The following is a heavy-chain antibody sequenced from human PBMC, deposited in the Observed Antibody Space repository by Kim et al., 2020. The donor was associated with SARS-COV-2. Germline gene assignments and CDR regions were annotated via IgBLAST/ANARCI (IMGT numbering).Heavy chain of an antibody. J-gene: IGHJ6*02. D-gene: IGHD3-9*01. CDR3: ARRGRYYDILTGYQYYYDMDV. CDR2: IYTSGST. V-gene: IGHV4-61*02. CDR1: GGSISSGSYY. Sequence: SETLSLTCTVSGGSISSGSYYWSWIRQPAGKGLEWIGRIYTSGSTNYNPSLKSRVTISVDTSKNQFSLKLSSVTAADTAVYYCARRGRYYDILTGYQYYYDMDVWGQGTTVTVSS.